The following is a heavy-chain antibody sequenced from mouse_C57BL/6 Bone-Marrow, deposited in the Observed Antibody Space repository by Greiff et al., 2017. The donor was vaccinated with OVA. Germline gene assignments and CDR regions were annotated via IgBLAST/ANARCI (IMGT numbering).Heavy chain of an antibody. J-gene: IGHJ3*01. CDR1: GFTFSSYA. CDR3: ERDLDSSGLFAY. D-gene: IGHD3-2*02. Sequence: EVQLVESGGGLVKPGGSLKLSCAASGFTFSSYAMSWVRQTPEQRLEWVATISDGGSYTYYPDNVKGRFTISRDNAKNNLYLQMSQLKSEDTAMYYCERDLDSSGLFAYWGQGTLVTVSA. V-gene: IGHV5-4*01. CDR2: ISDGGSYT.